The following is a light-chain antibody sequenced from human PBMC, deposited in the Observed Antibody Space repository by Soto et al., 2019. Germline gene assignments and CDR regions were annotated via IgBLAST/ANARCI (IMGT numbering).Light chain of an antibody. J-gene: IGKJ4*01. CDR1: QSVSSSF. CDR3: QQYGSSPLT. V-gene: IGKV3-20*01. Sequence: EIVLTQSPGTLSLSPGEIATLSCRASQSVSSSFLAWYQQKPGQAPRLLIYGASSRPTGIPARFSGSGSGTDFTLTISRLEPEDVAVYYCQQYGSSPLTFGGGTKVEIK. CDR2: GAS.